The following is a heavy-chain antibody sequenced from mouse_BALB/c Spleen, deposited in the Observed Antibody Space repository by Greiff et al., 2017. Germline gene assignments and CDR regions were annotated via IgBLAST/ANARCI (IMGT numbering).Heavy chain of an antibody. J-gene: IGHJ4*01. Sequence: DVKLQESGTVLARPGASVKMSCKASGYSFTSYWMHWVKQRPGQGLEWIGAIYPGNSDTSYNQKFKGKAKLTAVTSASTAYIELSSLTNEDSAVYYCTSETSHRAMDYWGQGTSVTVSS. CDR1: GYSFTSYW. V-gene: IGHV1-5*01. CDR3: TSETSHRAMDY. CDR2: IYPGNSDT.